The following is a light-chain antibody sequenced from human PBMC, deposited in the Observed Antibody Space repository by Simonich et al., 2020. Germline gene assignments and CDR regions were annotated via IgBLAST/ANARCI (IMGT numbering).Light chain of an antibody. Sequence: EIVMTQSPATLSVSPGERTPLSCRASQSVSSNLAWYQQKPVQAPRLLIYGASTRATGIPARFSGSGSGTEFTLTISSMQSEDFAVYYCQQYNNWPPLTFGGGTKVEIK. V-gene: IGKV3-15*01. J-gene: IGKJ4*01. CDR2: GAS. CDR1: QSVSSN. CDR3: QQYNNWPPLT.